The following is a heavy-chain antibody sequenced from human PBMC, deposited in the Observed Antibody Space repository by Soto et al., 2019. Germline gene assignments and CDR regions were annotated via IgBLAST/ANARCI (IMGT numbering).Heavy chain of an antibody. CDR2: ISAYNGNT. V-gene: IGHV1-18*01. J-gene: IGHJ6*02. CDR3: AIEGGLKLKAIMDV. Sequence: QVQLVQSGAEVKKPGASVKVSCKASGYTFTSYGISWVRQAPGQGLEWMGWISAYNGNTNYAQKLQGRVTMTTDTPASTANMELRSLTSDDTAVYYCAIEGGLKLKAIMDVWGQGTTVTVSS. CDR1: GYTFTSYG. D-gene: IGHD3-16*01.